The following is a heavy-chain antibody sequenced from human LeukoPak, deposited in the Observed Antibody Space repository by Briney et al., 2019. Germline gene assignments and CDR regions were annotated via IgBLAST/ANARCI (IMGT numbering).Heavy chain of an antibody. J-gene: IGHJ6*02. CDR1: GLTFSNAW. V-gene: IGHV3-15*01. Sequence: PGGSLRLSCAASGLTFSNAWMSWVRQAPGKGLEWVGRIKSKTDGGTTDYAARVKGRFTISRDDSNNTLYLQMNRLKPEDTAVHYCTTDQGSSSWQFRYYYYGMDVWGQGTTVTVSS. CDR2: IKSKTDGGTT. CDR3: TTDQGSSSWQFRYYYYGMDV. D-gene: IGHD6-13*01.